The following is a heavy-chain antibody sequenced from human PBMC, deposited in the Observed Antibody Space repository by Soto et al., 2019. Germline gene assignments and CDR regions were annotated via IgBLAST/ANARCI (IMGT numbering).Heavy chain of an antibody. D-gene: IGHD6-13*01. J-gene: IGHJ4*02. V-gene: IGHV1-18*01. CDR2: ISAYNVNT. CDR3: ARALAATAMSYFDY. Sequence: ASVKVSCKASGYTFSSYGISWVRQAPGQGLEWMGWISAYNVNTNYAQKFQGRVTMTTDTSTSTAFMELRSLRSDDTAVYYCARALAATAMSYFDYWGQGTLVTAPQ. CDR1: GYTFSSYG.